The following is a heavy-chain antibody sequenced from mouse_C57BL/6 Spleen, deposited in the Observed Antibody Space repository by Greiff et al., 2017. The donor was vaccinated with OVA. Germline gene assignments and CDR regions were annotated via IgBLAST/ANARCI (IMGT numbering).Heavy chain of an antibody. Sequence: VKLQESGAELVKPGASVKISCKASGYAFSSYWMNWVKQRPGKGLEWIGQIYPGDGDTNYNGKFKGKATLTADKSSSTAYMQLSSLTSEDSAVYFGARGSNYADFDYWGQGTTLTVSS. CDR2: IYPGDGDT. J-gene: IGHJ2*01. CDR1: GYAFSSYW. D-gene: IGHD2-5*01. CDR3: ARGSNYADFDY. V-gene: IGHV1-80*01.